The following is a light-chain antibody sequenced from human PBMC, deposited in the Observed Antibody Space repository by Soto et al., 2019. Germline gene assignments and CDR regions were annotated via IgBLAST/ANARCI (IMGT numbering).Light chain of an antibody. CDR1: SSNIGVNY. J-gene: IGLJ3*02. CDR3: AAWDDSLSGVV. CDR2: RNI. V-gene: IGLV1-47*01. Sequence: QSVLTQPPSASGTPGQRATISCSGSSSNIGVNYVYWYQQLPGTAPKLLIYRNIQRPSGVPDRFSGSKSGTSASLAMSGLRSEDEADYYCAAWDDSLSGVVFGGGTKVTVL.